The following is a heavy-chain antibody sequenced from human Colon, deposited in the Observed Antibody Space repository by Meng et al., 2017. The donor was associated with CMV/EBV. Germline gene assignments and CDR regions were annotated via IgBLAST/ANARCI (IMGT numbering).Heavy chain of an antibody. V-gene: IGHV1-2*06. Sequence: KASGYTFTAYSIHWGRQAPGQGLEWMGRINPNSGGTNYGLKFQGRVTMTRDTSISTAYMELSWLRSDDTALYFCASELRDGDYIDFWGPGTLVTVSS. J-gene: IGHJ4*02. CDR2: INPNSGGT. CDR3: ASELRDGDYIDF. CDR1: GYTFTAYS. D-gene: IGHD3-10*01.